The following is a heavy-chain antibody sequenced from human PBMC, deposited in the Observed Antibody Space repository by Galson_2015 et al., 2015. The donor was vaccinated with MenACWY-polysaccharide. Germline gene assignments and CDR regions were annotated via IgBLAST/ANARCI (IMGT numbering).Heavy chain of an antibody. D-gene: IGHD3-22*01. CDR3: ARDAESHDSSGYFYRY. CDR2: IVPILDIA. J-gene: IGHJ4*02. V-gene: IGHV1-69*04. Sequence: SVKVSCKASGATFSDYAIGWVRQAPGQGLEWMGRIVPILDIADYAQKFQGRVTITADKSTSTAYMQLNSLSSEDTAVYYCARDAESHDSSGYFYRYWGQGTLVTGSS. CDR1: GATFSDYA.